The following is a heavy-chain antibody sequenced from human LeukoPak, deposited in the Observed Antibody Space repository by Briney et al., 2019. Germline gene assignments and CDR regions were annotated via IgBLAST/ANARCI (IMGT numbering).Heavy chain of an antibody. V-gene: IGHV3-9*01. J-gene: IGHJ4*02. CDR1: GFIFDDYA. Sequence: PGGSLRLSCAASGFIFDDYAMHWVRQTPGKGLEWVSGISWNSDSIVYADSVKGRFTISRDNAKNTLYLQMNSLRDEDTAVYYCARVIPRTMTIDYWGQGTLVTVSS. CDR3: ARVIPRTMTIDY. CDR2: ISWNSDSI. D-gene: IGHD3-22*01.